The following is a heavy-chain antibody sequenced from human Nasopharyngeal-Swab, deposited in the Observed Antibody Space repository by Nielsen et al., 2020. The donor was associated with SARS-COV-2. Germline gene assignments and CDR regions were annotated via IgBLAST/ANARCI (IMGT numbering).Heavy chain of an antibody. V-gene: IGHV4-39*07. CDR3: ARELLLGDIVVVPADPHSNWFDP. D-gene: IGHD2-2*01. Sequence: WIRQPPGKGQEWIGSIYYSGSTYYNPSLKSRVTISVDTSKNQFSLKLSSVTAADTAVYYCARELLLGDIVVVPADPHSNWFDPWGQGTLVTVSS. J-gene: IGHJ5*02. CDR2: IYYSGST.